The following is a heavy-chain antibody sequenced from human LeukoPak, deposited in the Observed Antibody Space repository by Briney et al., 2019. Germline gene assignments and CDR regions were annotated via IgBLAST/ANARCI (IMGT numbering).Heavy chain of an antibody. Sequence: KASETLSLTCTVSGGSISSYYWSWIRQPPGKGLEWIGHIYYSGSTSYNPSLKSRVTISVDTSKNQFSLKLSSVTAADTAVYYCARHFPGWYWNFDLWGRGTLVTVSS. V-gene: IGHV4-59*01. CDR1: GGSISSYY. J-gene: IGHJ2*01. CDR2: IYYSGST. D-gene: IGHD2-15*01. CDR3: ARHFPGWYWNFDL.